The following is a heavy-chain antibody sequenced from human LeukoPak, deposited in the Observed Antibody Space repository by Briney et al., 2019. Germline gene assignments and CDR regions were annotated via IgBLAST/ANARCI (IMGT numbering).Heavy chain of an antibody. Sequence: GASVKVSCKASGGTFSSYAISWVRQAPGQGLEWMGRIIPILGIANYAQKFQGRVTITADKSTSTAYMELSSLRSEDTAMYYCARDLRHYGSGSHFDYWGQGTLVTVSS. CDR3: ARDLRHYGSGSHFDY. V-gene: IGHV1-69*04. J-gene: IGHJ4*02. CDR1: GGTFSSYA. CDR2: IIPILGIA. D-gene: IGHD3-10*01.